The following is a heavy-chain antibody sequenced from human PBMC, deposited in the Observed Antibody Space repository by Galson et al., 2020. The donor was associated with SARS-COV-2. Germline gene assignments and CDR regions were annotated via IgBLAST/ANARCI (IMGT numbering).Heavy chain of an antibody. V-gene: IGHV4-34*01. Sequence: SETLSLTCGVYGGSLSGYYWNWIRQPPGKGLEWIGEINPSGSTNYNASLKSRVTISGDRSKNQFSLRLSSVTAADTAVYYCARLHYGEYAPEAFDIWGPGTRVTVAS. J-gene: IGHJ3*02. CDR2: INPSGST. CDR3: ARLHYGEYAPEAFDI. CDR1: GGSLSGYY. D-gene: IGHD4-17*01.